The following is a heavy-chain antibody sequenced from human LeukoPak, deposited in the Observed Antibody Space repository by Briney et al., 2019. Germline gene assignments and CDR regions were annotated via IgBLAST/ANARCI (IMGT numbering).Heavy chain of an antibody. J-gene: IGHJ2*01. CDR1: GFSFSNFA. D-gene: IGHD2-2*01. V-gene: IGHV3-64D*06. Sequence: PGGPLRLSCSASGFSFSNFAMNWFRQAPGKGLEYVSVIGPNGGDAYYADSVRGRFTISRDNSKNTLYLQMSSLRVEDTAVYYCAKGRPTELGYCGRSICADWYFDLWGRGTLLTVSS. CDR2: IGPNGGDA. CDR3: AKGRPTELGYCGRSICADWYFDL.